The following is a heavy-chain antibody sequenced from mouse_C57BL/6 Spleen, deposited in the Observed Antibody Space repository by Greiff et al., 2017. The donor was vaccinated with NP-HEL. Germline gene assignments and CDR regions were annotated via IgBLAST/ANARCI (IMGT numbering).Heavy chain of an antibody. V-gene: IGHV1-19*01. J-gene: IGHJ2*01. CDR1: GYTFTDYY. Sequence: VQLQQSGPVLVKPGASVKMSCKASGYTFTDYYMNWVKQSNGKSLEWIGVINPYNGGTSYNQKFKGKATLTVDKSYSTAYMELNSLTSEDSAVYYCAREGTGGALDYWGQGTTLTVSS. D-gene: IGHD3-3*01. CDR3: AREGTGGALDY. CDR2: INPYNGGT.